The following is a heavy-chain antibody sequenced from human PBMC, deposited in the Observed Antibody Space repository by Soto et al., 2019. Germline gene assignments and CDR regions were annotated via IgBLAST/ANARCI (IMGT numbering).Heavy chain of an antibody. Sequence: SVKVSCKASGGPFSSYAISWVRQAPGQGLEWMGGIIPIFGTANYSQKFQGRVTITADESTSKAYMELSSLRSEDTAVYYCARDWSNVVVPAAIRFPGMDVWSQGTTVTVSS. CDR3: ARDWSNVVVPAAIRFPGMDV. V-gene: IGHV1-69*13. D-gene: IGHD2-2*02. J-gene: IGHJ6*02. CDR1: GGPFSSYA. CDR2: IIPIFGTA.